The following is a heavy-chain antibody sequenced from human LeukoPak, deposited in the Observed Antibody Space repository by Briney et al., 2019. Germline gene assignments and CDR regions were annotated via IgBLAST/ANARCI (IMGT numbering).Heavy chain of an antibody. CDR2: IHYSGST. V-gene: IGHV4-39*07. J-gene: IGHJ4*02. CDR1: GGSISSYY. Sequence: SSETLSLTCTVSGGSISSYYWSWIRQPPGKGLEWIGSIHYSGSTYYNPSLKSRVTISVDASKNQFSLKLSSVTAADTAVYYCARATRAARHFDYWGQGTLVTVSS. CDR3: ARATRAARHFDY. D-gene: IGHD6-6*01.